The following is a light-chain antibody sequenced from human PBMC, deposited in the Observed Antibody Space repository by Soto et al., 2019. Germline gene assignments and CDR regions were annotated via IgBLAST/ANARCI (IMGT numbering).Light chain of an antibody. V-gene: IGKV1-39*01. J-gene: IGKJ4*01. CDR3: QQSHSSPLT. CDR1: RSISDC. CDR2: AAS. Sequence: IQITQSPPSLSPAVVYRVTIPCLASRSISDCLNWYKQKPGEAPELLIYAASTLQSGVPSRFSGSGSGTDFTLTISSLQPEDSAAYYCQQSHSSPLTFGQGTKV.